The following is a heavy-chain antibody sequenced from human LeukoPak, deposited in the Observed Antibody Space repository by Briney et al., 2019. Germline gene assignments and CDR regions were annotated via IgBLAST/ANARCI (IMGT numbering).Heavy chain of an antibody. D-gene: IGHD6-19*01. Sequence: GGSLRLSCAASGFTFSSFSMNWVRQAPGKGLEWVSYISSSSSTIYYADSVKGRFTISRDNAKNSLYLQMNSLRPGDTAVYYCAPAIAVAGTYYWGQGTLVTVSS. CDR2: ISSSSSTI. CDR3: APAIAVAGTYY. V-gene: IGHV3-48*01. J-gene: IGHJ4*02. CDR1: GFTFSSFS.